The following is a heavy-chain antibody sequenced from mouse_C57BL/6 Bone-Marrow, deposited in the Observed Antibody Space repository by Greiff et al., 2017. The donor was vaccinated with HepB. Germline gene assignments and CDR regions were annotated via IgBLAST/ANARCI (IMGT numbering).Heavy chain of an antibody. J-gene: IGHJ2*01. Sequence: EVKLMESGPGLVKPSQSLSLTCSVTGYSITSGYYWNWIRQFPGNKLEWMGYISYDGSNNYNPSLKNRISITRDTSKNQLFLKFNSVTTEDTATYYCAGGSVDYWGQGTTLTVSS. V-gene: IGHV3-6*01. CDR1: GYSITSGYY. CDR2: ISYDGSN. CDR3: AGGSVDY. D-gene: IGHD1-1*02.